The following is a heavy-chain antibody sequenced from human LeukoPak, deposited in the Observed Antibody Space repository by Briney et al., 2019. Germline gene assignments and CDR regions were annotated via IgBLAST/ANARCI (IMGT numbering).Heavy chain of an antibody. CDR1: GFTFTDYY. Sequence: GGSLRLSCSASGFTFTDYYMSWIRQAPGKGLEWVSYIGPSGTVIYYGDSVKGRFTISRDNAKKSLYPQMNSLRAEDTAVYYCARDYNCWGQGTLVTVSS. CDR2: IGPSGTVI. D-gene: IGHD3-10*01. V-gene: IGHV3-11*01. CDR3: ARDYNC. J-gene: IGHJ4*02.